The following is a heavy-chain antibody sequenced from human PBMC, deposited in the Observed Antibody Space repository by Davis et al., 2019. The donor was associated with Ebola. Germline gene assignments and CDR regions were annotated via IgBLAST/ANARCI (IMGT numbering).Heavy chain of an antibody. CDR2: IIPIFGTA. CDR3: ARQDGDGYYYYGMDV. D-gene: IGHD4-17*01. Sequence: SVKVSCKASGGTFSSYAISWVRQAPGQGLEWMGGIIPIFGTANYAQKFQGRVTITADESTSTAYMELSSLRSEDTAVYYCARQDGDGYYYYGMDVWGQGTTVSVSS. V-gene: IGHV1-69*13. CDR1: GGTFSSYA. J-gene: IGHJ6*02.